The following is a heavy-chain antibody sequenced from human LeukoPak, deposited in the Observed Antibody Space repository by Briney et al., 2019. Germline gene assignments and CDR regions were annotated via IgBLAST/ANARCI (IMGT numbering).Heavy chain of an antibody. Sequence: GGSLRLSCSASGFTFISYWMSWVRRAPGKGLEWVANIKQDGSEKYYLDSVKGRFTISRDNAKNSLYLQMNSLRAEDTAVYYCARQDYGDYGYFDYWGQGTLVTVSS. CDR3: ARQDYGDYGYFDY. D-gene: IGHD4-17*01. V-gene: IGHV3-7*01. CDR1: GFTFISYW. CDR2: IKQDGSEK. J-gene: IGHJ4*02.